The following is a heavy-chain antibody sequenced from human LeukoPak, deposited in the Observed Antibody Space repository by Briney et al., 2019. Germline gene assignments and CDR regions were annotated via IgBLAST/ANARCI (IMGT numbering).Heavy chain of an antibody. Sequence: SETLSLTCTVSGGSLSSSSYYWGGIREPPGTGREWIGSIYYSGSTYYNPSLKSRVTISEDTSQNQFSLKLSSVTAADTAVYYSPRGLYFYDSSGSIREAFDIWGQGTMVTVSS. CDR2: IYYSGST. CDR1: GGSLSSSSYY. CDR3: PRGLYFYDSSGSIREAFDI. V-gene: IGHV4-39*07. J-gene: IGHJ3*02. D-gene: IGHD3-22*01.